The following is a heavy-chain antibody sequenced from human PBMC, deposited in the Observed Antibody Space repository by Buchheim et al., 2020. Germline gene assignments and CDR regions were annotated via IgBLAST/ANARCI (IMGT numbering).Heavy chain of an antibody. Sequence: QVQLVESGGGVVQPGRSLRLSCAASGFTFSSYAMHWVRQAPGKGLEWVAVISYDGSNKYYADSVKGRFTISRDKSKNTLYLQMNSLRAEDTAVYYCARGFLAYYYYYGMDVWGQGTT. J-gene: IGHJ6*02. CDR2: ISYDGSNK. V-gene: IGHV3-30*04. CDR3: ARGFLAYYYYYGMDV. D-gene: IGHD2/OR15-2a*01. CDR1: GFTFSSYA.